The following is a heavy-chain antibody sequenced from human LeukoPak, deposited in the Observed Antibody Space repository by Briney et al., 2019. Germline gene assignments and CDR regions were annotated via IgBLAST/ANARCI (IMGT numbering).Heavy chain of an antibody. D-gene: IGHD1-26*01. Sequence: GGSLRLSCAASGFTFSSYTMHWVRQVPGKGLEWVAVISYDGSNEYYEDSVKGRFTISRDSSRTTLYLQMISLRAEDTAVYYCARGPQYSGRIDYWGQGTLVTVSS. J-gene: IGHJ4*02. CDR3: ARGPQYSGRIDY. CDR2: ISYDGSNE. V-gene: IGHV3-30-3*01. CDR1: GFTFSSYT.